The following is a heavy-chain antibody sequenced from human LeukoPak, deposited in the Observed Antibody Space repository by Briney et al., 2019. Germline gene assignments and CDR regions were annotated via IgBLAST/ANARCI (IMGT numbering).Heavy chain of an antibody. CDR3: AREGNPFWSGYQRVVYAFDI. CDR1: GGTFSSYA. J-gene: IGHJ3*02. D-gene: IGHD3-3*01. V-gene: IGHV1-69*13. Sequence: GASVKVSCKASGGTFSSYAINWVRQAPGQGLEWMGGIIPIFGTANYAQKFQGRVTITADESTSTAYMELSSLRSEDTAVYYCAREGNPFWSGYQRVVYAFDIWGQGTMVTVSS. CDR2: IIPIFGTA.